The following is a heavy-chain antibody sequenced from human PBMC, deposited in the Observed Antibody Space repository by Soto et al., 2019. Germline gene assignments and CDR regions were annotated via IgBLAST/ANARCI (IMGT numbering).Heavy chain of an antibody. V-gene: IGHV3-15*01. J-gene: IGHJ4*02. D-gene: IGHD3-10*01. CDR3: TTEFERFGELFPVPFDY. CDR1: GFTFSNAW. CDR2: IKSKTDGGTT. Sequence: GSLRLSCAASGFTFSNAWMSWVRQAPGKGLEWVGRIKSKTDGGTTDYAAPVKGSFTISRDDSKNTLYLQMNSLKTEDTAVYYCTTEFERFGELFPVPFDYWGQGTLVTVSS.